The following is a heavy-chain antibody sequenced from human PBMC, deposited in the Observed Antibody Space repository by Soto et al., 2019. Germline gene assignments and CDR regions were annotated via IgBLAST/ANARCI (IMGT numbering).Heavy chain of an antibody. J-gene: IGHJ5*02. V-gene: IGHV4-31*03. CDR2: IYYSGST. D-gene: IGHD6-6*01. CDR1: GGSITSGAYY. Sequence: PSETLSLTCTVSGGSITSGAYYWTWIRQPPGKGLEWIGYIYYSGSTYYNPSLQSRLTISVDTSKNQFSLKLNSVTAADTAVYYCARGSFSSTSSWFDPWGQGTLVTVS. CDR3: ARGSFSSTSSWFDP.